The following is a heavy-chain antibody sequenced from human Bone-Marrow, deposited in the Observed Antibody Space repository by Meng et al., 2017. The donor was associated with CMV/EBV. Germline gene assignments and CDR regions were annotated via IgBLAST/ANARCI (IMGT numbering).Heavy chain of an antibody. D-gene: IGHD3-3*01. V-gene: IGHV1-24*01. CDR1: GYTLTELA. CDR3: ASAPRVEWLGGFDY. Sequence: ASVKVSCKVSGYTLTELAMHWVRQAPGKGLEWMGGFDPEDGDTTYAQKFQGTVTMTEDTYTGTAYMELSSLRSEDTDVYYCASAPRVEWLGGFDYWGQGTLDTVYS. CDR2: FDPEDGDT. J-gene: IGHJ4*02.